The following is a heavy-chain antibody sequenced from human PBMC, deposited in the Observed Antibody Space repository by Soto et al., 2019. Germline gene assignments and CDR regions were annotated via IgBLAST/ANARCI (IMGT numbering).Heavy chain of an antibody. CDR3: ARGYVGSSAHFDY. J-gene: IGHJ4*02. Sequence: EVQLLESGGALTQPGGSLRLSCAASGFTFGNYAMNWVRQAPGKGLEWVSSISDSSSKTYYADSVKGRFTISRDNSKNMMLLQLNTLRADDTAVYYCARGYVGSSAHFDYWGQGTQVIVSS. D-gene: IGHD3-10*01. CDR1: GFTFGNYA. V-gene: IGHV3-23*01. CDR2: ISDSSSKT.